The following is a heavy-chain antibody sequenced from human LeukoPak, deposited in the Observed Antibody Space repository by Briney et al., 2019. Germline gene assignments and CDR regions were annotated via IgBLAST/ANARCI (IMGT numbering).Heavy chain of an antibody. J-gene: IGHJ4*02. CDR3: AGRDFYYFDY. V-gene: IGHV4-39*01. CDR2: IYYSGNT. CDR1: DGSISGSGFC. Sequence: SETLSLTCTVSDGSISGSGFCWGWIRQPPGKGLEWIGSIYYSGNTYYNPSLKSRVTISVDTSENQFSLKLSSVTAADTAVYYCAGRDFYYFDYWGQGTLVTVSS.